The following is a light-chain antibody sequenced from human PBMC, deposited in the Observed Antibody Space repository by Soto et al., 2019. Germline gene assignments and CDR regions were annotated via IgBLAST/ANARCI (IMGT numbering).Light chain of an antibody. V-gene: IGKV3-15*01. J-gene: IGKJ1*01. CDR3: QQYNMWPLT. Sequence: EIVMTQSPATLSVSPGERATLSCGASQSVSSNLAWYQQKPGQAPRLLIYEAFTRVIGIPARFSGSGSGTEFTLTISSLQSEDFALYYCQQYNMWPLTFGQGTKVDIK. CDR2: EAF. CDR1: QSVSSN.